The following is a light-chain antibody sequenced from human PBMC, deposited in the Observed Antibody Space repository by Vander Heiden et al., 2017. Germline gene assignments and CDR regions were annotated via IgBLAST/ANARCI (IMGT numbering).Light chain of an antibody. CDR3: QQSDSTLWT. CDR2: GAS. V-gene: IGKV1-39*01. Sequence: DIQMTQSPSSLSASVGDRITITCRASQTITSYLNWYQQKPGKAPKLLIYGASSLQSGVPSRFSGSGSGTDFTLTISRLQPEDFATYYCQQSDSTLWTFGQGTKVEIK. CDR1: QTITSY. J-gene: IGKJ1*01.